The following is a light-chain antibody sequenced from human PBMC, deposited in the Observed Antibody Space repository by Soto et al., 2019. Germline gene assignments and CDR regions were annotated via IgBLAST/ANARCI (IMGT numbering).Light chain of an antibody. CDR2: AAS. V-gene: IGKV1D-8*01. J-gene: IGKJ1*01. CDR3: QQYYSFPPT. Sequence: VIWMTQSPSLLSAATGDRVTISCRVSQGISSNFAWCQQKPGTAPQLLIYAASTLQSGVPSRFSGSGSGTDSTLTITRLQSEDFAPYNWQQYYSFPPTFGQGTKVEIK. CDR1: QGISSN.